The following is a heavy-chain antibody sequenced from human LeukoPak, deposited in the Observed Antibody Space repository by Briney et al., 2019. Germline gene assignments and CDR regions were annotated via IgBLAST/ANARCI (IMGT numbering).Heavy chain of an antibody. CDR1: GFTFRSYS. CDR3: ARDHRMVAAGGEDAFDI. Sequence: GRSLRLSCEASGFTFRSYSMNWVRQAPGKGLEWISYISSSSGTIFYGDSVRGRFTISRDNAKNSLYLQMNSLRAEDTAVYYCARDHRMVAAGGEDAFDIWGQGTMVTVSS. J-gene: IGHJ3*02. V-gene: IGHV3-48*04. CDR2: ISSSSGTI. D-gene: IGHD6-13*01.